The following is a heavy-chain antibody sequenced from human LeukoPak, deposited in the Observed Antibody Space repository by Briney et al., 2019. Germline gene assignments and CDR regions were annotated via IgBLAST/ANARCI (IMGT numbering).Heavy chain of an antibody. CDR1: GYTFTGFY. J-gene: IGHJ5*02. Sequence: ASVKVSCKASGYTFTGFYIHWVRQAPGQGLEWLGLIKPNNGDTHYAQKFQGRVTMTRGTSITTAYMELTRLKSDDTAVYYCVRDRPHNWFDPWGQGTLVTVSS. V-gene: IGHV1-2*02. CDR2: IKPNNGDT. CDR3: VRDRPHNWFDP.